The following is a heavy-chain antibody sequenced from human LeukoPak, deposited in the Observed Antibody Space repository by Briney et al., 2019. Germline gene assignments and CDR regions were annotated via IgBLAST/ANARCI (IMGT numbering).Heavy chain of an antibody. CDR2: INDSGST. CDR3: GFDSSGWYDAFDI. D-gene: IGHD6-19*01. Sequence: PGGSLRLSCAASGFTFSSYAMSWVRQAPGKGLEWIGEINDSGSTNYNPSLKSRVTILVDTSKNQFSLKLSSVTAADTAVYYCGFDSSGWYDAFDIWGQGTMVAVSS. J-gene: IGHJ3*02. CDR1: GFTFSSYA. V-gene: IGHV4-34*08.